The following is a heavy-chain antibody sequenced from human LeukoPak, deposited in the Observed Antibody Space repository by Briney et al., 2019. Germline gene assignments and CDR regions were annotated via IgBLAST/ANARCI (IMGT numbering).Heavy chain of an antibody. V-gene: IGHV1-24*01. J-gene: IGHJ6*02. Sequence: ASVKVSCKISGYTLTELSMHWVRQAPGKGLEWMGGFDPEDGETIYAQKFQGRVTMTEDTSTDTAYMELSSLRSEDTAVYYCATVVGVAAADHYYYYGMDVWGQGTTVTVSS. CDR1: GYTLTELS. D-gene: IGHD6-13*01. CDR2: FDPEDGET. CDR3: ATVVGVAAADHYYYYGMDV.